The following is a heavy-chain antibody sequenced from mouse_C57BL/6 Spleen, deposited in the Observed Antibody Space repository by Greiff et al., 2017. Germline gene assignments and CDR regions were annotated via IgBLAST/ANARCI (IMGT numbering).Heavy chain of an antibody. CDR1: GYTFTSYW. D-gene: IGHD1-1*01. J-gene: IGHJ2*01. Sequence: QVQLQQSGAELVKPGASVKLSCKASGYTFTSYWMHWVKQRPGQGLEWIGMIHPNSGSTNYNEKFKSKATLTVDKSSSTAYMQLSSLTSEDSAVYYCARSPYGSSYFDYWGQGTTLTVAS. CDR3: ARSPYGSSYFDY. V-gene: IGHV1-64*01. CDR2: IHPNSGST.